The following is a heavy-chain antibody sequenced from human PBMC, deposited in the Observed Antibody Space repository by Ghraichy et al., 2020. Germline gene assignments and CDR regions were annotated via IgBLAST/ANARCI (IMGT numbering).Heavy chain of an antibody. V-gene: IGHV4-30-4*01. Sequence: SETLSLTCSVSGGSISSGDYYWSWIRRPPGKGLEWIGYIYYSGNTYYNPSLKSRVTISVDTSNNQFSLKLNSVTAADTAVYYCARMRTLIDYWGQGTLVTVSS. CDR1: GGSISSGDYY. CDR3: ARMRTLIDY. J-gene: IGHJ4*02. CDR2: IYYSGNT.